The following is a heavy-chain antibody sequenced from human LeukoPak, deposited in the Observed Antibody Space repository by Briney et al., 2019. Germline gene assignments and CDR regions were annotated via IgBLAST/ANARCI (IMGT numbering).Heavy chain of an antibody. Sequence: QPGGSLRLSCAASRFTFSSYGMVWVRQAPGKGLQFVSAISSDGGSTYYAHSVKGRFTISRDNSKNMLYLQMGSLRAEDMAVYYCARAGLQFRDICFDYWGQGTLVTVSS. CDR2: ISSDGGST. CDR1: RFTFSSYG. D-gene: IGHD4-11*01. J-gene: IGHJ4*02. V-gene: IGHV3-64*01. CDR3: ARAGLQFRDICFDY.